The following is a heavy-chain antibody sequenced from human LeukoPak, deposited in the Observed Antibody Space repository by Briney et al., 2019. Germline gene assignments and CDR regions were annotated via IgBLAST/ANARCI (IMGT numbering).Heavy chain of an antibody. CDR2: IGVGGTT. J-gene: IGHJ4*02. D-gene: IGHD2-21*02. CDR1: GFTLSNYG. V-gene: IGHV3-23*01. Sequence: GGSLRLSCAASGFTLSNYGMKWVRQAPGKGLEWVSGIGVGGTTYYADSVKGRFTISRDTSKNTLYVQMNSLRAEDTAVYYDCWGQGTLVTVSS. CDR3: C.